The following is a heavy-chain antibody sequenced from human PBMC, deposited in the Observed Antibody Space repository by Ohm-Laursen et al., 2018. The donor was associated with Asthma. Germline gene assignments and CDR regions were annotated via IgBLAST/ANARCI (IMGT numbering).Heavy chain of an antibody. D-gene: IGHD4-11*01. CDR3: ARFGRDYRSHGMDV. Sequence: SLRLSCAASGFTFSSYSMHWVRRAPDKGLEWVAVISYDGSNQYYADSVKGRFTISRDNAKNSLSLQMNSLRAEDTAVYYCARFGRDYRSHGMDVWGQGTTVTVSS. CDR2: ISYDGSNQ. J-gene: IGHJ6*02. CDR1: GFTFSSYS. V-gene: IGHV3-30-3*01.